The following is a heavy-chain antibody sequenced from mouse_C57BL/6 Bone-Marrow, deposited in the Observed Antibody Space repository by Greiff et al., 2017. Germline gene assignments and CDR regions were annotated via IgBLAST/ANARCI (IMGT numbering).Heavy chain of an antibody. Sequence: EVQLQQSVAELVRPGASVKLSCTASGFNFKNTYMHWVKQRPEQGLEWIGRIGPANGNTKYAPKFQGKATITADTSSNTAYLQLSRLTSEDTAIYYCYMGTESGAMDYWGQGTSVTVSS. D-gene: IGHD2-1*01. CDR2: IGPANGNT. CDR1: GFNFKNTY. V-gene: IGHV14-3*01. CDR3: YMGTESGAMDY. J-gene: IGHJ4*01.